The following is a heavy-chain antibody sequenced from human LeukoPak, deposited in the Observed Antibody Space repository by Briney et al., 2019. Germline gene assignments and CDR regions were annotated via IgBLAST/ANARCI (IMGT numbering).Heavy chain of an antibody. CDR1: GFTFSDYY. D-gene: IGHD1-26*01. J-gene: IGHJ4*02. CDR3: ARDLLFISGSYYDY. CDR2: IRRSGDTI. V-gene: IGHV3-11*01. Sequence: GGSLRLSCAASGFTFSDYYMSWVRQAPGKGLEWVSYIRRSGDTIYYADSVKGRFTISRDNAKNSLYLQMNSLRAEDTAVYYCARDLLFISGSYYDYWGQGTLVTVSS.